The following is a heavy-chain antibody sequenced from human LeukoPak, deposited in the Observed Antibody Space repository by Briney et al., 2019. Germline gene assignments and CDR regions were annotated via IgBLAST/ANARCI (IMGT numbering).Heavy chain of an antibody. CDR3: ARDEIAVADSRYMDV. V-gene: IGHV4-59*01. D-gene: IGHD6-19*01. Sequence: SETLSLTCTVSGGSISSYYWSWIRQPPGKGLEWVGYIYYSGSTNYNPSLKSRVTISVYTSKNQFSLKLSSVTAADTAVYYCARDEIAVADSRYMDVWGKGTTVTVSS. CDR2: IYYSGST. J-gene: IGHJ6*03. CDR1: GGSISSYY.